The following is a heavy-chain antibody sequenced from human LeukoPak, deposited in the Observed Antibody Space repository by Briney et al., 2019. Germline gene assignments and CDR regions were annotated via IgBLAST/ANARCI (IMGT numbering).Heavy chain of an antibody. V-gene: IGHV4-39*01. Sequence: SETLSLTCTVSGGSISSSSYYWGWIRQPPGKGLEWIGSIYYGGSTYYNPSLKSRVTLSVDTSQNQFSLKLNSVTAADTAVYYCARPGLKMVVAAAFDYWGQGTLVTVSS. CDR2: IYYGGST. CDR1: GGSISSSSYY. J-gene: IGHJ4*02. D-gene: IGHD2-15*01. CDR3: ARPGLKMVVAAAFDY.